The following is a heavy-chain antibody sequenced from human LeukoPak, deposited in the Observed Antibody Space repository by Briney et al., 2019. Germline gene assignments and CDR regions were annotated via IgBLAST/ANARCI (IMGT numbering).Heavy chain of an antibody. Sequence: GGSLRLSCAASGFTFSSYAMSWVGQAPGKGLEWVSAFSGSGGSTYYADSVKGRFTISRDNSKNTLYLQMNSLRAEDTAVYYCAKAGGYSSSWPIDYWGQGTLVTVSS. J-gene: IGHJ4*02. V-gene: IGHV3-23*01. CDR1: GFTFSSYA. CDR3: AKAGGYSSSWPIDY. D-gene: IGHD6-13*01. CDR2: FSGSGGST.